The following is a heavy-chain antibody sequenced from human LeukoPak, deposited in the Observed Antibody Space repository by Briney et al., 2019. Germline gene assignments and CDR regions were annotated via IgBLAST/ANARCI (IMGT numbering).Heavy chain of an antibody. Sequence: GGSLRLSCAASGFTFSSYAMSWVRQAPGKGLEWVSAISGSGGSTYYADSVKGRFTISRDNSKNTLYLQMNSLRAEDTAVYYCAKDLVSRDYYDSSGYPTPHPSYYYYGMDVWGQGTTVTVSS. J-gene: IGHJ6*02. CDR2: ISGSGGST. V-gene: IGHV3-23*01. D-gene: IGHD3-22*01. CDR3: AKDLVSRDYYDSSGYPTPHPSYYYYGMDV. CDR1: GFTFSSYA.